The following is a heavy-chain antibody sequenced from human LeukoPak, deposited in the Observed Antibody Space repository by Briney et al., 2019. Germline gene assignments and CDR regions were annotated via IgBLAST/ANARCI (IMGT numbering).Heavy chain of an antibody. Sequence: SETLSLTCTVSGGSISSYYWSWIRQPPGKGLEWIGYIYYSGSTNYNPSPKSRVTISVDTSKNQFSLKLSSVTAADTAVYYCARGIDWGFDYWGQGTLVTVSS. J-gene: IGHJ4*02. D-gene: IGHD7-27*01. CDR2: IYYSGST. CDR1: GGSISSYY. CDR3: ARGIDWGFDY. V-gene: IGHV4-59*01.